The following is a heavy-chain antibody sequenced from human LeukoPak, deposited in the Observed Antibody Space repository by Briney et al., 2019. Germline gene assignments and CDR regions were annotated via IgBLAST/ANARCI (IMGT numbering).Heavy chain of an antibody. Sequence: GGSLRLSCAASGFTFSSYSMNWVRQAPGKGLEWVSSISSSSSYIYYADSVKGRFTISRDNAKNSLYLQMNSLRAEDTAVYYCARGPSVVVPAVINWFDPWGQGTLVTVSS. D-gene: IGHD2-2*01. CDR3: ARGPSVVVPAVINWFDP. J-gene: IGHJ5*02. CDR1: GFTFSSYS. CDR2: ISSSSSYI. V-gene: IGHV3-21*01.